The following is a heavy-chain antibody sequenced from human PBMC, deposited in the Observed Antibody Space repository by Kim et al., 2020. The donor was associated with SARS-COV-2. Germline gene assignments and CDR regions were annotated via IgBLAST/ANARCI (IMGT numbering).Heavy chain of an antibody. D-gene: IGHD3-10*01. V-gene: IGHV4-34*01. J-gene: IGHJ1*01. CDR3: ACVRGVFSMRVVYFNSSE. Sequence: SETLSLTCAVYGGSFSDYSWCWIRKPPGKGLELNGEINHRDSTNYNPSLKSRVTISVETSKNKFSLKLSSVTAAATALSYCACVRGVFSMRVVYFNSSE. CDR1: GGSFSDYS. CDR2: INHRDST.